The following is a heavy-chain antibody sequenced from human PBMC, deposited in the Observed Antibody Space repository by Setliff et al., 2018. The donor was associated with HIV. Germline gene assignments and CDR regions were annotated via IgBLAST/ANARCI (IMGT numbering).Heavy chain of an antibody. D-gene: IGHD1-26*01. V-gene: IGHV1-2*02. Sequence: GASVKVSCKASGYTFTSNDIHWVRQAPGQGLQWMGWVNPNSGGTNSAQEFQGRVTMTRDTSISTAYMELTWLKPDDTAVYYCARNTPGIVPRRVGFDPWGQGTLVTSPQ. CDR3: ARNTPGIVPRRVGFDP. CDR1: GYTFTSND. CDR2: VNPNSGGT. J-gene: IGHJ5*02.